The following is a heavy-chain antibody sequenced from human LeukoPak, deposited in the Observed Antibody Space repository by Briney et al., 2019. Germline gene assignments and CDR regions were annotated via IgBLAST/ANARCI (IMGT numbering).Heavy chain of an antibody. Sequence: GGSLRLPCAASGFPFTSYSMNWVRQAPGKGLEWVSSISSSRSYIYYAHSVRGRFTISRDNAKNSLYLQMTSLRAEDTAVYYCASGLWFGELFGGMDVWGKGTTVTVSS. CDR3: ASGLWFGELFGGMDV. V-gene: IGHV3-21*01. D-gene: IGHD3-10*01. J-gene: IGHJ6*04. CDR2: ISSSRSYI. CDR1: GFPFTSYS.